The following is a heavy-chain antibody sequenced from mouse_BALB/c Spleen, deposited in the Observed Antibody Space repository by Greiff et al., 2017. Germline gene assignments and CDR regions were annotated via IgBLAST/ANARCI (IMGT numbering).Heavy chain of an antibody. D-gene: IGHD2-4*01. V-gene: IGHV3-8*02. J-gene: IGHJ2*01. CDR2: ISYSGST. CDR1: GDSITSCY. CDR3: ARCGLRYYFDY. Sequence: EVQLQQSGPSLVKPSQTLSLTCSVTGDSITSCYWNWIRKFPGNKLEYMGYISYSGSTYYNPSLKSRISITRDTSKNQYYLQLNSVTTEDTATYYCARCGLRYYFDYWGQGTTLTVSS.